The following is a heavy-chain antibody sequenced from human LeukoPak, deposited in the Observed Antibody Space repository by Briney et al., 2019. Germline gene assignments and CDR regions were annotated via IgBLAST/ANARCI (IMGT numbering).Heavy chain of an antibody. CDR2: INPNGDIT. Sequence: ASVKVSCKASGYTFTSYYMHWVRQAPGQGLEWMGIINPNGDITSYAQKFQGRVTMTRDMSTSTVYMELNSLRSEDTAVYYCARGQQRVIAAAANDYWGQGTLVTVSS. J-gene: IGHJ4*02. CDR1: GYTFTSYY. D-gene: IGHD6-13*01. CDR3: ARGQQRVIAAAANDY. V-gene: IGHV1-46*01.